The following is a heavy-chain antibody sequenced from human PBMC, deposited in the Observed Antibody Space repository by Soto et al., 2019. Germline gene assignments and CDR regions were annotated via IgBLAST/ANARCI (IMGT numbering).Heavy chain of an antibody. D-gene: IGHD6-19*01. Sequence: GGSLRLSCAASGCTLSSYDMSLVRQAPGKGLEWGSAIRGSGASTYYGDSVKGRFTIPRDKCENTVYVQIDSQRAEDMAGYYCTKQYLRYCSGRQPGGVDYWAQGALVTVSS. CDR1: GCTLSSYD. J-gene: IGHJ4*02. CDR2: IRGSGAST. CDR3: TKQYLRYCSGRQPGGVDY. V-gene: IGHV3-23*01.